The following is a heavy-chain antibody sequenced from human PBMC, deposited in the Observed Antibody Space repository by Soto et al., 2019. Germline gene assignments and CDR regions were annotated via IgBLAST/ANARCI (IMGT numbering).Heavy chain of an antibody. Sequence: GGSLRLSCAASGFTFSSYAMSWVRHAPGKGLEWVSAISGSGGSTYYADSVKGRFTISRDNTKNTLYLQMNSLRAEDTAVYYCAKDRVVVITYFDYWGQGTLVTVSS. CDR3: AKDRVVVITYFDY. CDR1: GFTFSSYA. D-gene: IGHD3-22*01. CDR2: ISGSGGST. J-gene: IGHJ4*02. V-gene: IGHV3-23*01.